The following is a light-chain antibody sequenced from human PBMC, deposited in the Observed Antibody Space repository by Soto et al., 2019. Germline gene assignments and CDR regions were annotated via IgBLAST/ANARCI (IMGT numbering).Light chain of an antibody. CDR1: QSVSNNY. CDR2: GPS. J-gene: IGKJ4*01. CDR3: QHYKTWPLT. Sequence: IVLTQSPGTLSLSPGEGATLSCRASQSVSNNYLAWYQQKPGQAPRLLIYGPSSRATGIPDRFSGSGSGTDFTLTISRLEPEDFAVYYCQHYKTWPLTFGGGTRVEI. V-gene: IGKV3-20*01.